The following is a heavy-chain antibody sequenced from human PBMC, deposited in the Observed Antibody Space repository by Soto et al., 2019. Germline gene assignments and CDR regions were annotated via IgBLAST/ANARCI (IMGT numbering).Heavy chain of an antibody. D-gene: IGHD5-12*01. CDR2: INPKSGGK. CDR1: GYTFTGYF. J-gene: IGHJ4*02. V-gene: IGHV1-2*02. Sequence: GASVKVSCKASGYTFTGYFIHWVRQAPGQGLEWMGWINPKSGGKNYAQRFQGRVTMTRDTSVTTAYMEVYSLRSDDTAVCYCARANSGDDDEFDYWGQGTLVTVSS. CDR3: ARANSGDDDEFDY.